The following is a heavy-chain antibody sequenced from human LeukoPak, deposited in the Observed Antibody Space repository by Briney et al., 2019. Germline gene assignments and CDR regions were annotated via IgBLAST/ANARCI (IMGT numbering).Heavy chain of an antibody. D-gene: IGHD5-18*01. CDR3: ARGRLVRGIQLWFRPDYYYGMDV. CDR2: MNPNSGNT. CDR1: GYTFTSYD. J-gene: IGHJ6*02. Sequence: ASVKVSCKASGYTFTSYDINWVRQATGQGLEWMGWMNPNSGNTDYSQKFQGRVTMTRNTSIGTAYMELSSLRFEDTAVYYCARGRLVRGIQLWFRPDYYYGMDVWGQGTTVTVSS. V-gene: IGHV1-8*01.